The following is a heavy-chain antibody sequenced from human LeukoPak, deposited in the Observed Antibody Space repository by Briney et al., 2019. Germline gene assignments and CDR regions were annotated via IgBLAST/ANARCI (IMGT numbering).Heavy chain of an antibody. J-gene: IGHJ4*02. V-gene: IGHV3-7*01. Sequence: PGGPLRLSGAASGFTFRDYWMSWVRQAQGNGLEWVAKINFDGSEKYYVDSVKGRFTISRDNAKNSLYLQMNSLRDEDTAVYYCARERAAAGIYFFDYWGQGTLVAVSS. CDR2: INFDGSEK. CDR1: GFTFRDYW. CDR3: ARERAAAGIYFFDY. D-gene: IGHD6-13*01.